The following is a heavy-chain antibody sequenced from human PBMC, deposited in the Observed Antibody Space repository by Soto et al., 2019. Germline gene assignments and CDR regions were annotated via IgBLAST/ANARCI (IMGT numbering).Heavy chain of an antibody. CDR2: ITSTSGTK. V-gene: IGHV3-48*02. J-gene: IGHJ4*02. CDR3: ARDALLVATSFDY. D-gene: IGHD5-12*01. Sequence: GGSLRLSCTASGFTFSTYSMNWVRQAPGKGLEWVSYITSTSGTKYYADSVKGRFTISRDNAKNSLYLQMDSLRDEDTAVYYCARDALLVATSFDYWGQGTLVTVSS. CDR1: GFTFSTYS.